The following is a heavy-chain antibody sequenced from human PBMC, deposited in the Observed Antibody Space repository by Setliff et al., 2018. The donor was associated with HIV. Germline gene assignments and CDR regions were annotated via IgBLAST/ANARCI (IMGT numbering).Heavy chain of an antibody. CDR1: GGTFSSYA. J-gene: IGHJ3*02. Sequence: ASVKVSCKASGGTFSSYAISWVRQAPGQGLEWMGGIIPIFGTANYAQKFQGRVTITADESTSTAYMELTSLRSEDTAVYYCATRAYDSSGYLRSRVSGAAFDIWGQGTMVTVSS. V-gene: IGHV1-69*13. CDR2: IIPIFGTA. CDR3: ATRAYDSSGYLRSRVSGAAFDI. D-gene: IGHD3-22*01.